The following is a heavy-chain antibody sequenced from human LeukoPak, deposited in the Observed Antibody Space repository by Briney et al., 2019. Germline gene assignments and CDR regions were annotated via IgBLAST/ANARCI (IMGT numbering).Heavy chain of an antibody. J-gene: IGHJ5*02. CDR1: GFTFSSYG. V-gene: IGHV3-30*02. Sequence: GGSLRLSCAASGFTFSSYGMHWVRRAPGKGLEWVAFIRYGGNAKYCADSVKGRFTISRVNSKNTLYLQMNSLRVEDTALYYCASGITGTWGQGTLVIVSS. D-gene: IGHD1-20*01. CDR2: IRYGGNAK. CDR3: ASGITGT.